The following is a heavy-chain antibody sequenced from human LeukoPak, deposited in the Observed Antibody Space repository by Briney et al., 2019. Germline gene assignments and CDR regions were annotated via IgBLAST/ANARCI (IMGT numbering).Heavy chain of an antibody. D-gene: IGHD6-19*01. V-gene: IGHV4-34*01. CDR3: ARHRIAVAGSYFNWFDP. Sequence: SETLSLTCAVYGGSFSGYYWSWIRQPPGKGLEWIGEINHSGSTNYNPSLKSRVTISVDTSKNQFSLKLSSVTAADTAVYYCARHRIAVAGSYFNWFDPWGQGTLVTVSS. CDR1: GGSFSGYY. J-gene: IGHJ5*02. CDR2: INHSGST.